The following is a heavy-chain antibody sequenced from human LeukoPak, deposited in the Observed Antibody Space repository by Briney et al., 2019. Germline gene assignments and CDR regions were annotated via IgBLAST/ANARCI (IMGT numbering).Heavy chain of an antibody. CDR2: ISGSGGST. J-gene: IGHJ5*02. CDR1: GFTFSSYA. CDR3: AKDRGREQLVLSYWFDP. V-gene: IGHV3-23*01. D-gene: IGHD6-13*01. Sequence: GGSLRLSCAASGFTFSSYAMSWVRQAPGKGLEWVSAISGSGGSTYYADSVKGRFTISKDNSKNTLYLQMNSLRAEDTAVYYCAKDRGREQLVLSYWFDPWGQGTLVTVSS.